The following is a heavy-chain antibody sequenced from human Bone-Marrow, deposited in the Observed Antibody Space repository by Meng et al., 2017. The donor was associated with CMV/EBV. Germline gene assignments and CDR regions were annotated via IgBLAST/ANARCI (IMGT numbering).Heavy chain of an antibody. CDR2: INPSGGST. J-gene: IGHJ4*02. D-gene: IGHD4-23*01. CDR1: GYTFTSYY. CDR3: ARVSTMVVTTFGY. V-gene: IGHV1-46*01. Sequence: ASVKVSCKASGYTFTSYYMHWVRQAPGQGLEWMGIINPSGGSTSYAQKFQGRVTMTRDTSISTAYMELSRLRSDDTAVYYCARVSTMVVTTFGYWGQGTLVTVSS.